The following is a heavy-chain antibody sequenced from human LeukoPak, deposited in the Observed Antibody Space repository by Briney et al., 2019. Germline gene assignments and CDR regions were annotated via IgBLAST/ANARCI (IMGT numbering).Heavy chain of an antibody. D-gene: IGHD6-13*01. CDR3: ARGGIAPPGYYYYYYMDV. CDR1: GGSISGYY. CDR2: IYTSRDT. V-gene: IGHV4-4*07. J-gene: IGHJ6*03. Sequence: KPSETLSLTCTVSGGSISGYYWSWVRQPAGRGLEWIGRIYTSRDTNYSPSLKSRLTLSLDTSKNQFSLKLTSVTAADTAVYYCARGGIAPPGYYYYYYMDVWGKGTTVTVSS.